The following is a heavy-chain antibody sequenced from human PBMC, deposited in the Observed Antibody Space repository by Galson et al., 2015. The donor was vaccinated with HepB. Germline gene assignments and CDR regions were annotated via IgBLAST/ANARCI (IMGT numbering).Heavy chain of an antibody. CDR3: ARDPRPLAGTIRIIDY. Sequence: SLRLSCAASGFTFSSYAMHWVRQAPGKGLEWVAVISYDGSNKYYADSVKGRFTISRDNSKNTLYLQMNSLRAEDTAVYYCARDPRPLAGTIRIIDYWGQGTLVTVSS. CDR1: GFTFSSYA. CDR2: ISYDGSNK. J-gene: IGHJ4*02. D-gene: IGHD6-19*01. V-gene: IGHV3-30-3*01.